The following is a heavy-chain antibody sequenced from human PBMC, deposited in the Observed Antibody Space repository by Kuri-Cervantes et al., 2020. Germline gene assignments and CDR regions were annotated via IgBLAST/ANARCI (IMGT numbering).Heavy chain of an antibody. Sequence: GGSLRLSCKGSGYSFTGYWIGWVRQMPGKGLEWMGIIYPGDSDTRYSPSFQGQVTISADKSISTAYLQWSSLKASDTAMYYCARLEMATIDYWGQGTLVTVSS. CDR2: IYPGDSDT. J-gene: IGHJ4*02. CDR3: ARLEMATIDY. V-gene: IGHV5-51*01. CDR1: GYSFTGYW. D-gene: IGHD5-24*01.